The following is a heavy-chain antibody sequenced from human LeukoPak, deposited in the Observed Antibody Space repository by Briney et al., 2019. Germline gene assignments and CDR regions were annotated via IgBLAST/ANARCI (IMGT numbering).Heavy chain of an antibody. Sequence: GSLRLSCAASGFTVSSNYMSWVRQAPGKGLEWVSVIYSGGSTYYADSVKGRFTISRDNSKNTLYLQMNSLRAEDTAVYHCARGQSGSYGIDYWGQGTLVTVSS. J-gene: IGHJ4*02. CDR1: GFTVSSNY. V-gene: IGHV3-53*01. CDR2: IYSGGST. D-gene: IGHD1-26*01. CDR3: ARGQSGSYGIDY.